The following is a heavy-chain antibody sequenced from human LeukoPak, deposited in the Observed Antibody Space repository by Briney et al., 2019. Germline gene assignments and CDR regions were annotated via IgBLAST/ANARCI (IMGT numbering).Heavy chain of an antibody. CDR2: ISYDGSNK. J-gene: IGHJ3*02. V-gene: IGHV3-30*18. CDR1: GFTFSSYG. Sequence: GGSLRLSCAASGFTFSSYGMHWVRQAPGKGLEWVAVISYDGSNKYYADSVKGRFTISRDNSKNTLYLQMNSLRAEDTAVYYCAKDHTSDTDDAFDIWGQGTMVTVSS. CDR3: AKDHTSDTDDAFDI. D-gene: IGHD5-18*01.